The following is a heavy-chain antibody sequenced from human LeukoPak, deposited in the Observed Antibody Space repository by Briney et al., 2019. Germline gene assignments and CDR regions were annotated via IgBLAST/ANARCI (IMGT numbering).Heavy chain of an antibody. D-gene: IGHD6-13*01. Sequence: ASVKVSCKPSGYTFTHYDINWVRQATGQGREWMGWMNPDTGNTGYAQRFQGRVTMTRNTSVSTAYMELSNLRSDDTAVYYCARGPGIAAAGHPFGYWGQGTLVTVSS. CDR1: GYTFTHYD. V-gene: IGHV1-8*01. J-gene: IGHJ4*02. CDR3: ARGPGIAAAGHPFGY. CDR2: MNPDTGNT.